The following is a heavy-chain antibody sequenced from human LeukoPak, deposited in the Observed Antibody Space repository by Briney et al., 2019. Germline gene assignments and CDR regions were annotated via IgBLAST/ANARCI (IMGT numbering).Heavy chain of an antibody. CDR3: ARTLGATRFGYYYYYMDV. Sequence: PGGSLRLSCAACGFTVSSNYMSWVRQAPGKGLEWVSVIYSGGSTYYADSVKGRFTISRDNSKNTLYLQMNSLRAEDTAVYYCARTLGATRFGYYYYYMDVWGKGTTVTVSS. CDR2: IYSGGST. CDR1: GFTVSSNY. V-gene: IGHV3-66*02. D-gene: IGHD1-26*01. J-gene: IGHJ6*03.